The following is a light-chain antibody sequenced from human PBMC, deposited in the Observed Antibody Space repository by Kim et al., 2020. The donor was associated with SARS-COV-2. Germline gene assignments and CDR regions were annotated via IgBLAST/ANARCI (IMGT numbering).Light chain of an antibody. J-gene: IGLJ1*01. CDR1: SSDVGGYNY. CDR2: DVS. V-gene: IGLV2-11*01. CDR3: CSYAGSYTYV. Sequence: QSVTISCTGTSSDVGGYNYVSMDQQHPGKAPKLMIYDVSKRPSGVPYRFSGSKSGNTASLTISGLQAEDEADYYCCSYAGSYTYVFGTGTKVTVL.